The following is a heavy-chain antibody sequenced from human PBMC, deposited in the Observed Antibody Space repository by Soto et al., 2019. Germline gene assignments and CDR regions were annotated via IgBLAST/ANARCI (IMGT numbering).Heavy chain of an antibody. Sequence: PSETLSLTCAVSGGSISSGNYYWSWIRQPPGKGLEWIGFMSYSGSTSYNASLKSRVTISVDTSRRLISLNLSFVPAADTAVYPCAKRGTPEPGLYYFDNGGQETLVTVSS. CDR2: MSYSGST. V-gene: IGHV4-30-4*02. CDR1: GGSISSGNYY. CDR3: AKRGTPEPGLYYFDN. D-gene: IGHD1-1*01. J-gene: IGHJ4*02.